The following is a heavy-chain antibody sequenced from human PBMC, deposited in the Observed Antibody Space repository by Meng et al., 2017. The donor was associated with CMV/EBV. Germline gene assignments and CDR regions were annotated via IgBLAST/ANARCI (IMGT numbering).Heavy chain of an antibody. CDR1: GFTFSRYE. CDR3: ARERGRMIVVARGFEAFDI. V-gene: IGHV3-48*03. J-gene: IGHJ3*02. Sequence: GESLKISCAASGFTFSRYEMNWVRQAPGKGLEWVSYISSSGSTIYYADSVKGRFTIPRDNAKNTLYLQMNSLRAEDTAVYYCARERGRMIVVARGFEAFDIWGQGTMVTVSS. D-gene: IGHD3-22*01. CDR2: ISSSGSTI.